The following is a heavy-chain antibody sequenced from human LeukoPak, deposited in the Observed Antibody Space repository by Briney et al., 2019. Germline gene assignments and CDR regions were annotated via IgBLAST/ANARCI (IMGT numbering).Heavy chain of an antibody. V-gene: IGHV3-53*01. D-gene: IGHD2-2*01. CDR2: IYSGGNT. Sequence: GGSLRLSCAASGFTVSINYMSWVRQAPGKGLEWVSVIYSGGNTYYADSVKGRFTISRGNSKNTVYLQMNSLRAEDTALYYCARGETSSYDYWGQGTLVTVSS. CDR3: ARGETSSYDY. J-gene: IGHJ4*02. CDR1: GFTVSINY.